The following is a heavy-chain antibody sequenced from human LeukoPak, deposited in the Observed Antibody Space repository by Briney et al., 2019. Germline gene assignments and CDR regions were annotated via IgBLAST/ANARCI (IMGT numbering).Heavy chain of an antibody. D-gene: IGHD3-10*01. Sequence: GGSLRLSCAVSGFTLSNYGMSWVRQAPGKGLEWVAGLSGSGGGTNYADSVQGRFTISRDNPKNTLYLQMNSLRAEDTAVYFCAKRGVVIRVFLVGFHKEAYYFDSWGQGALVTVSS. CDR2: LSGSGGGT. CDR3: AKRGVVIRVFLVGFHKEAYYFDS. V-gene: IGHV3-23*01. J-gene: IGHJ4*02. CDR1: GFTLSNYG.